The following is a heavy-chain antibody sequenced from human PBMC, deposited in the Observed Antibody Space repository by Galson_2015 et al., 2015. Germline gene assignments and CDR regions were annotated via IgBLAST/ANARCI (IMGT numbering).Heavy chain of an antibody. J-gene: IGHJ4*02. V-gene: IGHV3-23*01. CDR2: IGGGGGST. CDR3: AKGGYCSGSNCYTTNFDY. Sequence: MSWVRQAPGKGLEWVSGIGGGGGSTYYADSVKGRFTISRDNSKNTLYLQMISLRVEDTAVYYCAKGGYCSGSNCYTTNFDYWGQGTLVTVSS. D-gene: IGHD2-2*02.